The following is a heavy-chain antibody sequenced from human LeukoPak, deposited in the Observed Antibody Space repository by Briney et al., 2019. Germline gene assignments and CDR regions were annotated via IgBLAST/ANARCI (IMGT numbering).Heavy chain of an antibody. D-gene: IGHD3-10*01. CDR1: GGSFSGYY. CDR2: INHSGST. Sequence: SETLSLTCAVYGGSFSGYYWSWIRQPPGKGLEWVGDINHSGSTNYNPSPKCRVTIPVDTSKNQCSLKLSSVTAADTAVYYCARGRNPHYSGSGSYAYWGQGTLGTVSS. CDR3: ARGRNPHYSGSGSYAY. J-gene: IGHJ4*02. V-gene: IGHV4-34*01.